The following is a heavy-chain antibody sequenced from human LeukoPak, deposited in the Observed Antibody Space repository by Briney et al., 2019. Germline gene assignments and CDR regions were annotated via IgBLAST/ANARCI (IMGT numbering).Heavy chain of an antibody. D-gene: IGHD3-16*01. J-gene: IGHJ4*02. CDR3: ARMSHDRSDDY. V-gene: IGHV3-64*02. CDR1: GFTFSSYT. CDR2: ISSDGDST. Sequence: GGSLRLSCAVSGFTFSSYTMHWVRQAPGKGLEYVSAISSDGDSTYYADSVKGRFTISRDNSKNTLYLQMGSLRAEDMAVYYCARMSHDRSDDYGRQGTLVTVSS.